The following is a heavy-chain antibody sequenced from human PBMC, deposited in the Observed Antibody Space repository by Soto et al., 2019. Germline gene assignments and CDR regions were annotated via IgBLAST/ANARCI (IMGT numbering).Heavy chain of an antibody. CDR3: AKTQYYYDSGYFDY. CDR1: GFTFSSYG. D-gene: IGHD3-22*01. Sequence: GGSLRLSCAASGFTFSSYGMHWVRQAPGKGLEWVAVISYDGSNKYYADSVKGRFTISRDNSKNTLYLQMNSLRAEDTAVYYCAKTQYYYDSGYFDYWGQGTLVTVSS. J-gene: IGHJ4*02. CDR2: ISYDGSNK. V-gene: IGHV3-30*18.